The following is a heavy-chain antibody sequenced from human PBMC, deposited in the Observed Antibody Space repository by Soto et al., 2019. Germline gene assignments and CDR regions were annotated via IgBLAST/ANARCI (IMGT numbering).Heavy chain of an antibody. Sequence: GGSLRLSCAASGIFFSSYAMSWVRQAPGKGLEWVSAISGSGASTYYADSVKGRFPISRDNSKNTLYMQMNSLRAEDTAVYYCFGYCSGGSCHQPDYWGQGTLVTVSS. V-gene: IGHV3-23*01. CDR1: GIFFSSYA. J-gene: IGHJ4*02. CDR2: ISGSGAST. D-gene: IGHD2-15*01. CDR3: FGYCSGGSCHQPDY.